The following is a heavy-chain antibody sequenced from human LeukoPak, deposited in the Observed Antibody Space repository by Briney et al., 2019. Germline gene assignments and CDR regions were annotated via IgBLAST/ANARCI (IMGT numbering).Heavy chain of an antibody. J-gene: IGHJ4*02. D-gene: IGHD2-21*01. Sequence: SQTLSLTCAISGDSVSSKSAAWNWMRQSPSRGLEWLGRTYYRSKWNNDYAVSVRGRITIHPDTSKNQFSLLLNSVTPEDTAMYYCARYSGLGVPDYWGQGTLVTVSS. CDR1: GDSVSSKSAA. V-gene: IGHV6-1*01. CDR2: TYYRSKWNN. CDR3: ARYSGLGVPDY.